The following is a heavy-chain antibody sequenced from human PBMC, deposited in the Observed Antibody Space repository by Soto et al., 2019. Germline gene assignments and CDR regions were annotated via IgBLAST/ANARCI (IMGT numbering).Heavy chain of an antibody. CDR3: ARVLMGATNLLV. CDR2: FYHSGTT. V-gene: IGHV4-38-2*01. J-gene: IGHJ4*02. Sequence: SATLSLTCAVSGYSITGGYYWAWTRQPPGKGLEWIGSFYHSGTTYYNPSLKSRFSISVDLSRNQFSLRLASVTAADTAMFYCARVLMGATNLLVWGQGTLVTVS. D-gene: IGHD1-26*01. CDR1: GYSITGGYY.